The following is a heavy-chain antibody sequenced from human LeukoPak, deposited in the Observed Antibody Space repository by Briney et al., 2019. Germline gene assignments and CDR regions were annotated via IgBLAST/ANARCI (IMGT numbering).Heavy chain of an antibody. CDR1: GFSFSTTD. CDR2: INGGGDRT. J-gene: IGHJ6*03. V-gene: IGHV3-23*01. CDR3: AKDRADIVVVPAAMYYYYYYYMDV. D-gene: IGHD2-2*01. Sequence: GGSLRLSCAASGFSFSTTDMTWVRQSPGKGPQWPSTINGGGDRTYYADSVKGRFTISRDNSKNTLYLQMNSLRAEDTAVYYCAKDRADIVVVPAAMYYYYYYYMDVWGKGTTVTVSS.